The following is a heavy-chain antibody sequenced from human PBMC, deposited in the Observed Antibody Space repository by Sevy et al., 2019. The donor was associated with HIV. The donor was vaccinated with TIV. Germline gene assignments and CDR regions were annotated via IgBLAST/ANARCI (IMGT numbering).Heavy chain of an antibody. CDR3: ARGNDFDI. V-gene: IGHV4-59*08. CDR1: GGSINSDH. CDR2: VYYTGGT. Sequence: SETLSLTCTVSGGSINSDHWNWIRQPPGKGLEWIGYVYYTGGTNYNPSLKNRVTISVDRTKNQFSLKLTAVTAADTAVYYGARGNDFDIWGQGTMVTVSS. J-gene: IGHJ3*02.